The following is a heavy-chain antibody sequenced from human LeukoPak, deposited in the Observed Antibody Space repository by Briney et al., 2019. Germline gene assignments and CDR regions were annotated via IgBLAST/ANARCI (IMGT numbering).Heavy chain of an antibody. Sequence: GRSLRLSCAASGFTFSSYGMHWVRQAPGKGLEWVAVIWYDGSNKYYADSVKGRLTISRDNSKNTLYLQMNSLRAEDTAVYYCARGDCTNGVCLHYYYYYGMDVWGQGTTVTVSS. CDR3: ARGDCTNGVCLHYYYYYGMDV. V-gene: IGHV3-33*01. J-gene: IGHJ6*02. D-gene: IGHD2-8*01. CDR2: IWYDGSNK. CDR1: GFTFSSYG.